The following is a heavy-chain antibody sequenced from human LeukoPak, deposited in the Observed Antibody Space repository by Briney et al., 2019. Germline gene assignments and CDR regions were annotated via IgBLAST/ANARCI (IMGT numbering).Heavy chain of an antibody. CDR3: ARTPNIVVVVAATWCFDL. V-gene: IGHV3-23*01. J-gene: IGHJ2*01. D-gene: IGHD2-15*01. CDR2: ISGSGGST. CDR1: GFTFSSYA. Sequence: GGSLRLSCAASGFTFSSYAMSWVRQAPGKGLEWVSAISGSGGSTYYADSVKGRFTISRDNSKNTLYLQMNSLRAEDTAVYYCARTPNIVVVVAATWCFDLWGRGTLVTVSS.